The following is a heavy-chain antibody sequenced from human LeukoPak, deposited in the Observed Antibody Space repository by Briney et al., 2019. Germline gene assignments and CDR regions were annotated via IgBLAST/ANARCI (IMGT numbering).Heavy chain of an antibody. CDR1: GFSFRNTW. V-gene: IGHV4-4*02. D-gene: IGHD1/OR15-1a*01. J-gene: IGHJ4*02. Sequence: PGGSLRLSCAASGFSFRNTWMSWVRQPPGKGLEWIGSIYYSGSTYYNPSLKSRVTISVDTSKNQFSLKLSSVTAADTAVYYCARLKLEQYYFDYWGQGTLVTVSS. CDR2: IYYSGST. CDR3: ARLKLEQYYFDY.